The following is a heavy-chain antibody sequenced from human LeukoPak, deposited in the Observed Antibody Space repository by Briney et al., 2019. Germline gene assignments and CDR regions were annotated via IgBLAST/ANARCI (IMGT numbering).Heavy chain of an antibody. J-gene: IGHJ4*02. V-gene: IGHV3-23*01. CDR2: ISGSGGSR. CDR3: ARSEWAHYDFWSGSFDY. CDR1: GFTFSSYA. D-gene: IGHD3-3*01. Sequence: GGSLRLSCAASGFTFSSYAMSWVRQAPGKGLEWVSAISGSGGSRYYADSVTGRFTISRDNSKNTLYLQMNSLRAEDTAVYYCARSEWAHYDFWSGSFDYWGQGTLVTVSS.